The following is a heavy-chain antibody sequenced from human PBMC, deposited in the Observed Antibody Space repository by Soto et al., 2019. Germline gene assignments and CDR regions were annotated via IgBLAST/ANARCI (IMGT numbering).Heavy chain of an antibody. CDR2: ISSSSSTI. CDR3: ARDAPSGWYTTPSFDY. Sequence: EVQLVESGGGLVQPGGSLRLSCAASGFTFSSYSMNWVRQAPGKGLEWVSYISSSSSTIYYAASVKGRFTISRDNAKNALYLQTNSLRDDDTAVYYCARDAPSGWYTTPSFDYWGQGTLVTVSS. V-gene: IGHV3-48*02. J-gene: IGHJ4*02. CDR1: GFTFSSYS. D-gene: IGHD6-19*01.